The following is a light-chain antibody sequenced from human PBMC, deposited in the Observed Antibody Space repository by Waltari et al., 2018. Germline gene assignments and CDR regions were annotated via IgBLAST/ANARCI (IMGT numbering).Light chain of an antibody. CDR1: NIETRG. CDR2: DDS. CDR3: QVWDSDSALWV. J-gene: IGLJ3*02. Sequence: SYVLTQTPSVSVAPXQTANTVRGGDNIETRGVHWYQQRHGQAPVLVMFDDSDRPSGIPERFSGSNSGNSVTLTISRVEAGDEADYYCQVWDSDSALWVFGGGTKVTVL. V-gene: IGLV3-21*01.